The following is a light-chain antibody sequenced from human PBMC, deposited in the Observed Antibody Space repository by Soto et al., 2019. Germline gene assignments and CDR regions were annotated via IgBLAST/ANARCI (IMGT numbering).Light chain of an antibody. CDR1: QSVSSSY. CDR3: QQYGSSPFT. CDR2: GAS. V-gene: IGKV3-20*01. J-gene: IGKJ4*01. Sequence: ERVLTQSPGTLSLSPGERATLSCRASQSVSSSYLAWYQQKPGQAPRLLIYGASSRATGIPDRFSGSGSGTDFTLTISRLEPEDFAVYYCQQYGSSPFTVGGGTKVDIK.